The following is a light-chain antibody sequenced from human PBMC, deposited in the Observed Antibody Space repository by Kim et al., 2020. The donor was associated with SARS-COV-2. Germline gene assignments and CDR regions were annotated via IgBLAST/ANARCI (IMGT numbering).Light chain of an antibody. CDR2: RNN. CDR1: SSNVGSNY. V-gene: IGLV1-47*01. CDR3: AAWDDSLSGQV. J-gene: IGLJ2*01. Sequence: ELTQPPSASGTPGQRVTISCSGSSSNVGSNYVYWYQQLPGTAPKLLIYRNNQRPSGVPDRFSGSKSGTSASLAISGLRSEDEADYYCAAWDDSLSGQVFGGGTKLTVL.